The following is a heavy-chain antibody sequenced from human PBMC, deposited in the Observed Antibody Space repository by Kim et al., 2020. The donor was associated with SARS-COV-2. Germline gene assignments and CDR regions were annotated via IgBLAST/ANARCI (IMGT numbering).Heavy chain of an antibody. Sequence: CHPSLKRRVTIPRDTYKNQFSLKLSSVTAADTAIYYCARRSSMTTVNFDYWGQGILVTVSS. CDR3: ARRSSMTTVNFDY. D-gene: IGHD4-4*01. J-gene: IGHJ4*02. V-gene: IGHV4-39*01.